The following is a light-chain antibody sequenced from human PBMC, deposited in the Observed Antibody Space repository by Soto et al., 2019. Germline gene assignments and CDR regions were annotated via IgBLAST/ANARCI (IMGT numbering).Light chain of an antibody. CDR2: DVS. CDR3: SSWTSSSTYD. CDR1: SSDVGGYNY. Sequence: QSALTQPASVSGSPGQSITISCTGTSSDVGGYNYVSWYQQYPGKAPKLMIYDVSNRPSGISNRFSGSKSVNTASLTISGFLAEDEADYYCSSWTSSSTYDFGTGTKVTVL. J-gene: IGLJ1*01. V-gene: IGLV2-14*01.